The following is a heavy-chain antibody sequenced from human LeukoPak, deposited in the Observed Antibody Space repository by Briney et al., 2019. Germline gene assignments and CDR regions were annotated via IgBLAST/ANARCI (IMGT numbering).Heavy chain of an antibody. CDR2: ISSSSSYI. Sequence: PGGSLRLSCAASGFTFNSYSMNWVRQAPGKGLEWVSSISSSSSYIYYADSVKGRFTISRDNAKNSLYLQMNSLRAEDTAVYYCATTTVTMGSGAGWFDPWGQGTLVTVSS. J-gene: IGHJ5*02. V-gene: IGHV3-21*01. CDR1: GFTFNSYS. CDR3: ATTTVTMGSGAGWFDP. D-gene: IGHD4-17*01.